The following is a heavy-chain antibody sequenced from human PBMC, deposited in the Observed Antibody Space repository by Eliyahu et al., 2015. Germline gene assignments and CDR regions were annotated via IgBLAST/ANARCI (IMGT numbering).Heavy chain of an antibody. J-gene: IGHJ4*02. Sequence: QVTLKESGPALIKPTQTLTLTCTFSGFSLNTRQMRVTWIRQPPGKALEWLARVDWDDLKFYSTSLKTRLSVSKDTSKNQVVLTVTNIDPLDTATYYCARLGYSASDDYWGQGIMVTVSS. CDR2: VDWDDLK. V-gene: IGHV2-70*04. CDR3: ARLGYSASDDY. CDR1: GFSLNTRQMR. D-gene: IGHD2-21*01.